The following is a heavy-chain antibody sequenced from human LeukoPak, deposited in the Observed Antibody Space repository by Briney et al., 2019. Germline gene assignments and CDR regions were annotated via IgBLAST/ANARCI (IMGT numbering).Heavy chain of an antibody. J-gene: IGHJ4*02. CDR3: AEGPAAAGKDYYFDY. Sequence: GGSLRLSCAASGFIFSDYHMTWIRQAPGKGLEWVANIKQDGSEKYYVDSVKGRFTISRDNAKNSLYLQMNSLRAEDTAVYYCAEGPAAAGKDYYFDYWGQGTLVTVSS. CDR1: GFIFSDYH. D-gene: IGHD6-13*01. V-gene: IGHV3-7*01. CDR2: IKQDGSEK.